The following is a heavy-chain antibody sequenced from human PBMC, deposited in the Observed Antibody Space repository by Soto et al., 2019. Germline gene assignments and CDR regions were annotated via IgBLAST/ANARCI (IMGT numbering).Heavy chain of an antibody. Sequence: QLQLQESGSGLVKPSQTLSLPCAVSGGYISGGYYSWTWIRQPTGKGLKWIGLLYNSRGTYYNSSVKSRVTISVDRSKNHFCLNLTSVTAADTAVDYCATYRKFFQFWGQGTKVTVSS. D-gene: IGHD3-3*01. CDR2: LYNSRGT. CDR3: ATYRKFFQF. CDR1: GGYISGGYYS. J-gene: IGHJ3*01. V-gene: IGHV4-30-2*01.